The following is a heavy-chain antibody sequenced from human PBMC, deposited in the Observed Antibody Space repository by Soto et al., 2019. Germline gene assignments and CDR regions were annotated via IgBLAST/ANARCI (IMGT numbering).Heavy chain of an antibody. CDR2: IYYSGST. Sequence: SETLSLTCTVSGGSISSSSYYWGWIRQPPGKGLEWIGSIYYSGSTYYNPSLKSRVTISVDTSKNQFSLKLSSVTAADTAVYYCARIWGDYYYYGMDVWGQGTTVTVSS. J-gene: IGHJ6*02. V-gene: IGHV4-39*01. CDR1: GGSISSSSYY. CDR3: ARIWGDYYYYGMDV. D-gene: IGHD3-16*01.